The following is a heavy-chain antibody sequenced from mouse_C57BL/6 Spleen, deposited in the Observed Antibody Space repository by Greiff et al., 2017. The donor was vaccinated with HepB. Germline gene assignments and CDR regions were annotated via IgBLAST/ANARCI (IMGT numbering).Heavy chain of an antibody. Sequence: QVQLKQSGAELARPGASVKLSCTASGYTFTSYGISWVKQRTGQGLEWIGEIYPRSGNTYYNEKFKGKATLTADKSSSTAYMELSSLTSEDSAVYFWASTFLTQPGSWFAYWGQGTLVTVSA. D-gene: IGHD6-1*01. CDR3: ASTFLTQPGSWFAY. J-gene: IGHJ3*01. CDR2: IYPRSGNT. V-gene: IGHV1-81*01. CDR1: GYTFTSYG.